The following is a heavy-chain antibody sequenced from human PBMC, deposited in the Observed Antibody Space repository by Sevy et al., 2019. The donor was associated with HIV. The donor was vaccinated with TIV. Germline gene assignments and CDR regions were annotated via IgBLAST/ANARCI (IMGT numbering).Heavy chain of an antibody. CDR2: IYTNGST. D-gene: IGHD6-19*01. V-gene: IGHV4-4*07. J-gene: IGHJ5*02. CDR1: GGSISSYY. CDR3: ARDQGLALPPVAEASYWFDP. Sequence: SETLSLTCTVSGGSISSYYWSWIRQPAGKGLEWIGRIYTNGSTNYNPSLKSRVTMSVDTSKNQFSLKLSSVTAADTAVYYCARDQGLALPPVAEASYWFDPWGQGTLVTVSS.